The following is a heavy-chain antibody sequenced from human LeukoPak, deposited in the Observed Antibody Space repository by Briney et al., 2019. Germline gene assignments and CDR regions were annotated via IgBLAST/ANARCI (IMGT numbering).Heavy chain of an antibody. CDR3: ARDPHCSGGSCYRI. V-gene: IGHV1-69*04. Sequence: SVKVSCKASGYTFTGYYMHWVRQAPGQGLEWMGRIIPILGIANYAQKFQGRVTITADKSTSTAYMELSSLRSEDTAVYYCARDPHCSGGSCYRIWGQGTLVTVSS. CDR2: IIPILGIA. D-gene: IGHD2-15*01. J-gene: IGHJ4*02. CDR1: GYTFTGYY.